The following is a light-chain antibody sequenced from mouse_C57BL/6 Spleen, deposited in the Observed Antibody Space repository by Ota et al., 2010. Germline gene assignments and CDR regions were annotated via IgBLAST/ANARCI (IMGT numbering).Light chain of an antibody. V-gene: IGKV15-103*01. Sequence: DIQMNQSPSSLSASFGDTITITCHASQNINVWLSWYQQKPGNIPKLLIYKASNLHTGVPSRFSGSGSGTGFTLTISSLQPEDIATYYCQQGQSYPWTFGGGTKLEIK. CDR2: KAS. CDR3: QQGQSYPWT. CDR1: QNINVW. J-gene: IGKJ1*01.